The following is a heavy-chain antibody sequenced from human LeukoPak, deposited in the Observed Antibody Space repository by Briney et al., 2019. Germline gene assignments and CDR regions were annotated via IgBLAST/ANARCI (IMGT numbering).Heavy chain of an antibody. CDR2: ISGSGGST. J-gene: IGHJ4*02. Sequence: PGGSLRLSCAASGFTFSSCAMSRVRQAPGKGLEWVSAISGSGGSTYYADSVKGRFTISRDNPKNTLYLQMNSLRAEDTAVYYCAMSSSGYDLDYFDYWGQGTLVTVSS. V-gene: IGHV3-23*01. CDR3: AMSSSGYDLDYFDY. D-gene: IGHD5-12*01. CDR1: GFTFSSCA.